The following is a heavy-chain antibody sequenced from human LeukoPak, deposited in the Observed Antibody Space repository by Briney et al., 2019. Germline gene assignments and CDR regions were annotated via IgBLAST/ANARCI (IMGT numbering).Heavy chain of an antibody. CDR2: IIPIFGTA. D-gene: IGHD4-23*01. J-gene: IGHJ3*02. V-gene: IGHV1-69*05. Sequence: SVKVSCKASGGTFSSYAISWARQAPGQGLEWMGRIIPIFGTANYAQKFQGRVTITTDESTSTAYMELSSLRSEDTAVYYCARAGEYGGNSASGAFDIWGQGTMVTVSS. CDR1: GGTFSSYA. CDR3: ARAGEYGGNSASGAFDI.